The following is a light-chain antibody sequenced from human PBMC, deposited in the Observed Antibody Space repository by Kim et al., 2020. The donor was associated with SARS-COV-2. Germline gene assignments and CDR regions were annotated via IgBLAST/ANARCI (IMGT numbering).Light chain of an antibody. CDR1: SSAVGGYNN. Sequence: GQSFTISCTATSSAVGGYNNVSWCQQHPGKAPKLMIYEVSKRPSGGPARFSGSKSGNTASLTVSGLQAEDEADYYCSSYAGSNNLVFGGGTQLTVL. CDR3: SSYAGSNNLV. J-gene: IGLJ2*01. CDR2: EVS. V-gene: IGLV2-8*01.